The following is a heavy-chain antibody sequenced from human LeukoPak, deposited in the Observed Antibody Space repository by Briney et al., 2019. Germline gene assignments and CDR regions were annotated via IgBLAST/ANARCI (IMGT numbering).Heavy chain of an antibody. D-gene: IGHD6-19*01. V-gene: IGHV4-34*01. CDR3: ARMIAVAGKAFDY. Sequence: SETLSLTCAVYGGSFSGYYWSWIRQPPGKGLEWIGEINHSGSTNYNPSLKSRVTISVDTSKNQFSLELSSVTAADTAVYYCARMIAVAGKAFDYWGQGTLVTVSS. J-gene: IGHJ4*02. CDR2: INHSGST. CDR1: GGSFSGYY.